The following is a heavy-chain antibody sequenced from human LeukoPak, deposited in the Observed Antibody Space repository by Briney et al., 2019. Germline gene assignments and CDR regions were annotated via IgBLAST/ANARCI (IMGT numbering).Heavy chain of an antibody. D-gene: IGHD3-10*01. CDR3: AKQNGVVRGVIIG. J-gene: IGHJ4*02. CDR1: GFTFSSYA. Sequence: GGSLRLSCAASGFTFSSYAMSWVRQAPGKGLEWVSASSGSGGSTYYADSVKGRFTISRDNSKNTLYLKMSRLRDEATAVYYCAKQNGVVRGVIIGWGQGTLVTVAS. V-gene: IGHV3-23*01. CDR2: SSGSGGST.